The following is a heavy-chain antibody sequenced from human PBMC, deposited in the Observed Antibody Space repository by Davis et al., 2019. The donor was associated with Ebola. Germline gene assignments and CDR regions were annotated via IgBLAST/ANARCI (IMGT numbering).Heavy chain of an antibody. CDR2: IIPLFGTA. D-gene: IGHD3-22*01. Sequence: SVQVSCKASGGTFTSYAISWVRQAPGQGLEWMGGIIPLFGTANYAQKFQDRVTITADESTSTSYMELNSLRSDDTAVYYCARGGGGDSSGFQSWFDPWGQGTPVTVSS. J-gene: IGHJ5*02. CDR3: ARGGGGDSSGFQSWFDP. V-gene: IGHV1-69*13. CDR1: GGTFTSYA.